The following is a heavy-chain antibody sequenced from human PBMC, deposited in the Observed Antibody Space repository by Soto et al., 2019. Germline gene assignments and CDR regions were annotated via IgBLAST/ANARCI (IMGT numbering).Heavy chain of an antibody. CDR1: GGTFSSYA. CDR3: ARVDSSSLPSYGRDV. D-gene: IGHD6-6*01. J-gene: IGHJ6*02. V-gene: IGHV1-69*12. Sequence: QVQLVQSGAEVKKPGSSVKVSCKASGGTFSSYAISWVRQAPGQGLEWMGGIIPIFGTANYAQKFQGRVTITGDECTSTAYMDLRSLRSGATAVYYCARVDSSSLPSYGRDVWGQGTTGTVSS. CDR2: IIPIFGTA.